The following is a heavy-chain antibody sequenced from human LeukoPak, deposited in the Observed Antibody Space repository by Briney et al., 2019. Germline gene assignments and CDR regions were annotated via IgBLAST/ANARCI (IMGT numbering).Heavy chain of an antibody. J-gene: IGHJ4*02. V-gene: IGHV5-51*01. Sequence: GESLKISCQGSGYRFSSYWIAWVRRLPGKGLEWMGVIYPSDSHTTYSPSFQGQVTISADKSINTAYLQWNSLQASDTAIYYCARVVGAAPFDYWGQGTLVTVSS. D-gene: IGHD2-2*01. CDR3: ARVVGAAPFDY. CDR1: GYRFSSYW. CDR2: IYPSDSHT.